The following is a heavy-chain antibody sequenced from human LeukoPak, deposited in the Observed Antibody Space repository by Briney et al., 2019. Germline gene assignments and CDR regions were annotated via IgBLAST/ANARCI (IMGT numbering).Heavy chain of an antibody. CDR2: IGNNGGGI. Sequence: GGSLRLSCAASGFTFSTYTMYWVRHPPGKRLEWVSIIGNNGGGIHYADSVKGRFTIPRDNFKNALYLQMNSLRAEDTAVYYCATYYDSSGYYYGTYFDYWGQGTLVTVSS. CDR1: GFTFSTYT. J-gene: IGHJ4*02. CDR3: ATYYDSSGYYYGTYFDY. D-gene: IGHD3-22*01. V-gene: IGHV3-23*01.